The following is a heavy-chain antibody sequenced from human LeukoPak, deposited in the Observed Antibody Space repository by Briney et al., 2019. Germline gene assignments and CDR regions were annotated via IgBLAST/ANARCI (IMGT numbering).Heavy chain of an antibody. Sequence: SENLSLTCAVYGGSFSGYYWSWIRQPPGKGLEWIGEINHSGSTNYNPSLKSRVTISVDTSKNQFSLKLSSVTAADTAVYYCARVRGGYNDYWGQGTLVTVSS. J-gene: IGHJ4*02. CDR3: ARVRGGYNDY. CDR1: GGSFSGYY. D-gene: IGHD5-24*01. CDR2: INHSGST. V-gene: IGHV4-34*01.